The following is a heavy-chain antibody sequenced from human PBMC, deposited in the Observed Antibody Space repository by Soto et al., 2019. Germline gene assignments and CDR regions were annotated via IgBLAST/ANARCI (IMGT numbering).Heavy chain of an antibody. D-gene: IGHD6-13*01. Sequence: SVKVSCQASGGTFSSYAISWVRQAPGQGLEWMGGIIPIFGTANYAQKFQGRVTITADESTSTAYMELSSLRSEDTAVYYCARGLNSSSWYLYSFGYWGQGTLVTVSS. V-gene: IGHV1-69*13. CDR1: GGTFSSYA. CDR2: IIPIFGTA. J-gene: IGHJ4*02. CDR3: ARGLNSSSWYLYSFGY.